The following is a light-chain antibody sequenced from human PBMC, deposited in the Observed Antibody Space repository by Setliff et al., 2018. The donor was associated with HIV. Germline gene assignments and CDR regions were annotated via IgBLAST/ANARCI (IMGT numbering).Light chain of an antibody. CDR1: QRVSYSSNDKNY. J-gene: IGKJ1*01. CDR3: QQYYTTPRWT. CDR2: WAS. Sequence: DIVMTQSPDSLAVSLGERATINCRTSQRVSYSSNDKNYLAWYQQKAGQPPKLLIYWASTRESGVPDRFSGSGSGTDFTLTISSLQAEDVAVYYCQQYYTTPRWTFGQGTKVDIK. V-gene: IGKV4-1*01.